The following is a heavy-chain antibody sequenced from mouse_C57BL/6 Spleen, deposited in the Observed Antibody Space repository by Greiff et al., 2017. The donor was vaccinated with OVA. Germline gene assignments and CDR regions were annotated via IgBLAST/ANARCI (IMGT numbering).Heavy chain of an antibody. V-gene: IGHV1-50*01. CDR1: GYTFTSYW. CDR2: IDPSDSYT. CDR3: ALTTVVRDSAMDY. J-gene: IGHJ4*01. Sequence: QVHVKQPGAELVKPGASVKLSCKASGYTFTSYWMQWVKQRPGQGLEWIGEIDPSDSYTNYNQKFKGKATLTVDTSSSTAYMQLSSLTSEDSAVYDCALTTVVRDSAMDYWGQGTSVTVSS. D-gene: IGHD1-1*01.